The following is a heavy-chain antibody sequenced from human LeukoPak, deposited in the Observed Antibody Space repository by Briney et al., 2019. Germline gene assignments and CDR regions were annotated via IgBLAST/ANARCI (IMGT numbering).Heavy chain of an antibody. V-gene: IGHV4-38-2*02. J-gene: IGHJ4*02. Sequence: SETLSLTCKVSGYTINSGYYWAWIRQPPGKGLEWIGSISHSGSNYYNPSLKSRVSVSLDTSKNQFFLKLSSVTAADTAVYYCAGRRSCTSCYVTFDYWGQGTLVTVSS. CDR3: AGRRSCTSCYVTFDY. D-gene: IGHD2-2*01. CDR1: GYTINSGYY. CDR2: ISHSGSN.